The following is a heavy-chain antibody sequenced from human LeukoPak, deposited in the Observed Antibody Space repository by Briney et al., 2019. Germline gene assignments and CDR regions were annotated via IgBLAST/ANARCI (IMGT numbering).Heavy chain of an antibody. CDR3: ASRGPTYYYGSSGREPDAFDI. D-gene: IGHD3-22*01. V-gene: IGHV4-4*09. CDR1: GGSISSYY. Sequence: SETLSLTCTVSGGSISSYYWSWIRQPPGKGLEWIGYIYTSGSTNYNPSLKSRVTISVDTSKNQFSLKLSSVTAADTAVYYCASRGPTYYYGSSGREPDAFDIWGQGTMVTVSS. CDR2: IYTSGST. J-gene: IGHJ3*02.